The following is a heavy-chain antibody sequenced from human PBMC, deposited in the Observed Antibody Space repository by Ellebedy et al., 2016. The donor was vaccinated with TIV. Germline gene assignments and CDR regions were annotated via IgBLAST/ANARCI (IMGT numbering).Heavy chain of an antibody. J-gene: IGHJ4*02. Sequence: PGGSLRLSCAASGFTFSSYSMNWVRQAPGKGLEWVSSISSSSSYIYYADSVKGRFTISRDNAKNSLYLQMNSLRAEDTAVYYCARDLRYVVAPGGDFDYWGQGTLVTVSS. V-gene: IGHV3-21*01. CDR2: ISSSSSYI. CDR1: GFTFSSYS. D-gene: IGHD5/OR15-5a*01. CDR3: ARDLRYVVAPGGDFDY.